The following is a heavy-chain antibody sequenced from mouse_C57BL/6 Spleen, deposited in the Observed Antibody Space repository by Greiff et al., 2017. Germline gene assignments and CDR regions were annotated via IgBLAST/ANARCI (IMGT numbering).Heavy chain of an antibody. Sequence: VQLQQSGPELVKPGASVKLSCKASGYAFSSSWMNWVKQRPGKGLEWIGRIYPGDGDTNYNGKFKGKATLTADKSSSTAYMQLSSLTSEDSAVYFCARSNYDYAMDYGGQGTSVTVSS. CDR3: ARSNYDYAMDY. V-gene: IGHV1-82*01. CDR2: IYPGDGDT. J-gene: IGHJ4*01. D-gene: IGHD2-5*01. CDR1: GYAFSSSW.